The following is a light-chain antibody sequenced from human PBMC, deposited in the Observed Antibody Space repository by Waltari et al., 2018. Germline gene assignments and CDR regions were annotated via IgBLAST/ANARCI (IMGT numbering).Light chain of an antibody. J-gene: IGLJ3*02. CDR1: SSDVGGYNY. CDR3: SSYAGNDNFEV. CDR2: EVS. Sequence: QSALTQPPSASGSPGQSVTISCTGTSSDVGGYNYVYWYQQHPRKAPKPLIYEVSKRPSCVPDRFFGSKSGNTASLTVSGLQAEDEADYYGSSYAGNDNFEVFGGGTKLTVL. V-gene: IGLV2-8*01.